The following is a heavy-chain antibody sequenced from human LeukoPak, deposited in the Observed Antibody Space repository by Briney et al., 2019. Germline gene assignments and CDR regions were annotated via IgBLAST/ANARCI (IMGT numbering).Heavy chain of an antibody. CDR2: ISTSSSTM. D-gene: IGHD5-24*01. Sequence: GGSLRLSCTASGFTFSSYSMNWVRQAPGKGLEWVSYISTSSSTMYYVDSVKGRFTISRDNAKNSLYLQMNSLRAEDTAVYYCAREPRERWLYMGGYFDLWDRGTLVTVSS. V-gene: IGHV3-48*04. CDR1: GFTFSSYS. J-gene: IGHJ2*01. CDR3: AREPRERWLYMGGYFDL.